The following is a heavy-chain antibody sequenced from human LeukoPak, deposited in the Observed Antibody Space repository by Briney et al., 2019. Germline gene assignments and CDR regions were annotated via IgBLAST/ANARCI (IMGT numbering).Heavy chain of an antibody. J-gene: IGHJ4*02. CDR1: GYTFTSYY. CDR2: INPSGGST. CDR3: TRHPHYYGSGSRKSNFDY. D-gene: IGHD3-10*01. Sequence: ASVKVSCKASGYTFTSYYMHWVRQAPGQGLEWMGIINPSGGSTSYAQKFQGRVTMTRDMSTSTVYMELSSLRSEDTAVYYCTRHPHYYGSGSRKSNFDYWGQGTLVAVSS. V-gene: IGHV1-46*03.